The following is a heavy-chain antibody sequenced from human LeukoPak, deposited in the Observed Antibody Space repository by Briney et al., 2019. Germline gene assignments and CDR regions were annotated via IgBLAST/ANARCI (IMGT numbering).Heavy chain of an antibody. CDR2: IYHSGST. J-gene: IGHJ4*02. CDR1: GGSISSSNW. V-gene: IGHV4-4*02. D-gene: IGHD6-19*01. CDR3: ARGTSQPNSSGWYSIDY. Sequence: PSGTLSLTCAVSGGSISSSNWWSWVRQPPGKGLEWIGEIYHSGSTNYNPSLKSRVTISVDKSKNQFSLKLSSVTAADTAVYYCARGTSQPNSSGWYSIDYWGQGTLVTVSS.